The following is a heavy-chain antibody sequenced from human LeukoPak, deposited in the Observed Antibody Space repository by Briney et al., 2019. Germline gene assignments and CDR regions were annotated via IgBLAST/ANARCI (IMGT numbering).Heavy chain of an antibody. CDR2: ITDDGYNT. CDR3: ARGGLVGARDLNAFDI. D-gene: IGHD1-26*01. CDR1: GFTFSSYA. V-gene: IGHV3-23*01. J-gene: IGHJ3*02. Sequence: PGGSLRLSCAASGFTFSSYAMSWVRQAPGKGLEWVSTITDDGYNTYSADSVKGRITFSRDNSKNTLSLQLRSLRAEDTAVYYCARGGLVGARDLNAFDIWGQGTMVTVSS.